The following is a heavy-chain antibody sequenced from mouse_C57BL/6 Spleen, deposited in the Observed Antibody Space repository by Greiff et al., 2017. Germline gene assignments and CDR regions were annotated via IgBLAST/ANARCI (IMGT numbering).Heavy chain of an antibody. V-gene: IGHV1-19*01. D-gene: IGHD1-1*01. Sequence: EVKLLESGPVLVKPGASVKMSCKASGYTFTDYYMNWVKQSHGKSLEWIGVINPYNGGTSYNQKFKGKATLTVDKSSSTAYMELNSLTSEDSAVYYCARQGTTVVAPDYWGQGTTLTVSS. J-gene: IGHJ2*01. CDR3: ARQGTTVVAPDY. CDR2: INPYNGGT. CDR1: GYTFTDYY.